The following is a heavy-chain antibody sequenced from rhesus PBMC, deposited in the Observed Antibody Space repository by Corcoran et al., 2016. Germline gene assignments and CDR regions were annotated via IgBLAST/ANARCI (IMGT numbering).Heavy chain of an antibody. Sequence: QLQLQESGPGLVKPSETMSVTCAVSGGSISSSYWCWIRQAPGKGLEWIGYISVSGSSTNYNPSLKSPVTLSVDTSKNQLSLKLSSVTAADTAVYYCASGDEYSYYWGQGVLVTVSS. D-gene: IGHD2-33*01. CDR1: GGSISSSY. V-gene: IGHV4-169*02. J-gene: IGHJ4*01. CDR3: ASGDEYSYY. CDR2: ISVSGSST.